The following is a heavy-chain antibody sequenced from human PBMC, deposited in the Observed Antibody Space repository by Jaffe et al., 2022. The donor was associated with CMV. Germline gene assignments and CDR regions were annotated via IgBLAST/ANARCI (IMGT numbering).Heavy chain of an antibody. CDR2: IYYSGST. J-gene: IGHJ3*02. Sequence: QLQLQESGPGLVKPSETLSLTCTVSGGSISSSSYYWGWIRQPPGKGLEWIGSIYYSGSTYYNPSLKSRVTISVDTSKNQFSLKLSSVTAADTAVYYCASVGGDESDTAFDIWGQGTMVTVSS. CDR1: GGSISSSSYY. D-gene: IGHD2-21*02. CDR3: ASVGGDESDTAFDI. V-gene: IGHV4-39*01.